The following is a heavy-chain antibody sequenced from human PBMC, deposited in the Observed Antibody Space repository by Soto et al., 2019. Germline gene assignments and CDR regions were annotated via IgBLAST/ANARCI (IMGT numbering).Heavy chain of an antibody. Sequence: ETRSLTCTVSGGSIRGYYWSWIRQPPGKGLEWIGYMYNTGSTVYNPSFKSRVTISVDTSKNQFSLKLNSVTAADTAVYYCARDLWGYCGTDCYPLDVWGQGTTVT. CDR3: ARDLWGYCGTDCYPLDV. J-gene: IGHJ6*02. V-gene: IGHV4-59*01. CDR2: MYNTGST. D-gene: IGHD2-21*02. CDR1: GGSIRGYY.